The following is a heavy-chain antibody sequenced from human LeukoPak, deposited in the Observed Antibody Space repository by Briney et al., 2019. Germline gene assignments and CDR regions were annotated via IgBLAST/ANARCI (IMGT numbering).Heavy chain of an antibody. CDR2: INPNSGGT. Sequence: RASVKVSCKTSGYTFTNYYIHWVRQAPGQGLEWMGVINPNSGGTNYAQKFQGRVTMTRDTSISTAYMELSRLRSDDTAVYYCARDSYGDSGRRVFDYWGQGTLVTVSS. V-gene: IGHV1-2*02. J-gene: IGHJ4*02. CDR3: ARDSYGDSGRRVFDY. CDR1: GYTFTNYY. D-gene: IGHD4-17*01.